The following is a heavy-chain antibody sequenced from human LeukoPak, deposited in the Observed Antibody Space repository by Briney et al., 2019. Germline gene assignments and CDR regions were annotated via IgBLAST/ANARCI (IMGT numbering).Heavy chain of an antibody. CDR2: IYPGDSDT. Sequence: GESLKISCKGSGYSFTTYWIGWVRQMPGKGLEWMGIIYPGDSDTRYSPSFQGQVTISADKSISTAYLQWSSLKASDTAMYYCASAAYCGGDCYTHWYFDLWGRGTLVTVSS. V-gene: IGHV5-51*01. CDR1: GYSFTTYW. CDR3: ASAAYCGGDCYTHWYFDL. J-gene: IGHJ2*01. D-gene: IGHD2-21*02.